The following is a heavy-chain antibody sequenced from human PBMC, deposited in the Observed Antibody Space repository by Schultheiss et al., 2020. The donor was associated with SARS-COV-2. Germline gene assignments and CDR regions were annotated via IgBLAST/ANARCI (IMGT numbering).Heavy chain of an antibody. Sequence: SETLSLTCTVSGGSISSYYWSWIRQTAGKGLEWIGEINHSGSTNYNPSLKSRVTISVDTSKNQFSLKLSSVTAADTAVYFCARETTYYNDNSGPLGVWGQGTAVTVSS. CDR1: GGSISSYY. CDR3: ARETTYYNDNSGPLGV. D-gene: IGHD3-22*01. V-gene: IGHV4-34*01. J-gene: IGHJ6*02. CDR2: INHSGST.